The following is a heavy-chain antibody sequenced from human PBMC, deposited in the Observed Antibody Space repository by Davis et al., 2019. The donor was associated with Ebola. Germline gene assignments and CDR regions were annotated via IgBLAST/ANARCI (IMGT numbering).Heavy chain of an antibody. Sequence: SVKVSCKASGGTFSSYAISWVRQAPGQGLEWMGGIIPIFGTANYAQKFQGRVTITADESTSTAYMELNSLRAEDTAVYYCAKDRMGGTYYYGMDVWGQGTTVTVSS. CDR2: IIPIFGTA. CDR1: GGTFSSYA. D-gene: IGHD3-16*01. J-gene: IGHJ6*02. V-gene: IGHV1-69*13. CDR3: AKDRMGGTYYYGMDV.